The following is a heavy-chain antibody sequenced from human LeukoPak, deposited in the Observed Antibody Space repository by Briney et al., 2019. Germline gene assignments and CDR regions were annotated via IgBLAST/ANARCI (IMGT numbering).Heavy chain of an antibody. CDR2: IYTSGST. V-gene: IGHV4-4*07. Sequence: SETLSLTCTVSGGSISSYYWSWIRQPAGKGLEWIGRIYTSGSTNYNPSLKSRVTMPVDTSKNQFSLKLSSVTAADTAVYYCATQATVTTPAEAFDIWAKGQWSPSLQ. J-gene: IGHJ3*02. CDR1: GGSISSYY. D-gene: IGHD4-17*01. CDR3: ATQATVTTPAEAFDI.